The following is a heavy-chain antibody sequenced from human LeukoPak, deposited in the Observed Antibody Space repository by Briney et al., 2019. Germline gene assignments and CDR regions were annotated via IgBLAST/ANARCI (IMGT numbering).Heavy chain of an antibody. J-gene: IGHJ4*02. CDR1: GFTFSGYW. CDR3: VTLWRGR. CDR2: IKEDGSRR. Sequence: GGSLRLSCSASGFTFSGYWMSWVRQAPGKGPEWVANIKEDGSRRYYSESVRGRFTISRDNSENSLYLQMNSLRAEDTAMYYCVTLWRGRRGQGTLVTASS. D-gene: IGHD3-10*01. V-gene: IGHV3-7*01.